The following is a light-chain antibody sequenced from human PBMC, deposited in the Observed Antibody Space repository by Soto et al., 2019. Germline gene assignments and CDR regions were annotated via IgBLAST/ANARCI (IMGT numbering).Light chain of an antibody. CDR1: QSVSSN. Sequence: EIVMTQSPATLSVSPGERATLSCRASQSVSSNLAWYQQKPGQAPRLLIYGASTRATGIPARFSGSGSGTEFTLTISSLQSEDFAFYYCQQYNNWPLRFGQGTKVEIK. J-gene: IGKJ1*01. V-gene: IGKV3-15*01. CDR2: GAS. CDR3: QQYNNWPLR.